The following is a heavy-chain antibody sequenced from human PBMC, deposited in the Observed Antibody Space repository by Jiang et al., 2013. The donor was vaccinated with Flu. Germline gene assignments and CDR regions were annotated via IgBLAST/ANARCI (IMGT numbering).Heavy chain of an antibody. CDR3: ARASDYYDGGGDLDY. CDR2: INPNSGGT. V-gene: IGHV1-2*02. J-gene: IGHJ4*02. Sequence: SVKVSCKASGYTFTGYYMHWVRQAPGQGLEWMGWINPNSGGTNYAQKFQGRVTMTRDTSISTAYMELSRLRSDDTAVYYCARASDYYDGGGDLDYWGQGTLVTVSS. D-gene: IGHD3-22*01. CDR1: GYTFTGYY.